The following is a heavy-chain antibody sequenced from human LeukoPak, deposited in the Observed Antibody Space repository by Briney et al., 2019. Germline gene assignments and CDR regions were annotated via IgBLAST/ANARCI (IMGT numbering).Heavy chain of an antibody. J-gene: IGHJ4*02. D-gene: IGHD6-19*01. CDR2: IYYSGST. V-gene: IGHV4-59*01. CDR3: ARDRGGSGWYVN. Sequence: KPSETLSLTCTVSGGSISSYYWSWIRQPPGKGLEWIGYIYYSGSTNYNPSLKSRVTISVDTSKNQFSLKLSSVTAADTAVYYCARDRGGSGWYVNWGQGTLVTVSS. CDR1: GGSISSYY.